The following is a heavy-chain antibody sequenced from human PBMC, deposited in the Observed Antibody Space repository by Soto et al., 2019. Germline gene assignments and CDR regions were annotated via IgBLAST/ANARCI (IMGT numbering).Heavy chain of an antibody. CDR2: IYHSGST. D-gene: IGHD6-13*01. Sequence: SETLSLTCAVSGGSISSSNWWSWVRQPPGKGLEWIGEIYHSGSTNYNPSLKSRVTISVDKSKNQFSLKLSSVTAADTAVYYCASSIEQLVTREVYWGQGTLVTVSS. V-gene: IGHV4-4*02. J-gene: IGHJ4*02. CDR1: GGSISSSNW. CDR3: ASSIEQLVTREVY.